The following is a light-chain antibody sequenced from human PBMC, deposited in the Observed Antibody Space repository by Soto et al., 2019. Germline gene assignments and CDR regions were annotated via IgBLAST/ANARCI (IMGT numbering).Light chain of an antibody. CDR3: CSYAGSSSFRVL. Sequence: QSALTQPRSVSGSPGQSVTISCTGTNSDVGTYNYVPWYQQHPGKAPKLIIYDVTKRPSGVPDRFSGSKSGNTASLIISGLQAADEAEYYCCCCSYAGSSSFRVLFGGGTKLTVL. V-gene: IGLV2-11*01. CDR1: NSDVGTYNY. CDR2: DVT. J-gene: IGLJ2*01.